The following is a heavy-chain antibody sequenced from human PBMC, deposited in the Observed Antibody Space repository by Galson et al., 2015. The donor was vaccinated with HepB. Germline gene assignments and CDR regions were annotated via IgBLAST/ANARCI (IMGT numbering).Heavy chain of an antibody. J-gene: IGHJ4*02. CDR2: INTNTGNP. CDR1: GYTFTTYS. CDR3: AREATTHDYGDYYFDY. Sequence: SVKVSCKASGYTFTTYSMNWVRQAPGQGLEWMGWINTNTGNPMYAQDFTGRFVFSLDISVSTAYLQISSLKAEDTAVYYCAREATTHDYGDYYFDYWGQGTLVTVSS. D-gene: IGHD4-17*01. V-gene: IGHV7-4-1*02.